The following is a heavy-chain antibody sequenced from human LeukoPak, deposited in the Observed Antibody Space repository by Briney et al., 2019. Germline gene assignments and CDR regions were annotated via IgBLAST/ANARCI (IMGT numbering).Heavy chain of an antibody. CDR2: IYNSGST. D-gene: IGHD6-13*01. J-gene: IGHJ4*02. CDR3: ARTGYSSSWFYYFDY. V-gene: IGHV4-30-2*01. Sequence: SDTLSLTCAVFVRSIRRGGYSWSWIPQPPGKGLECIGYIYNSGSTYYNPSLKSRVPISVDRSKNQLSLKLSSVTAADTAVYYCARTGYSSSWFYYFDYWGQGTLVTVSS. CDR1: VRSIRRGGYS.